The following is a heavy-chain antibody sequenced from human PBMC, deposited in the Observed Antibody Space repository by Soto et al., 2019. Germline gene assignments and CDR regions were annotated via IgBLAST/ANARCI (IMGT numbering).Heavy chain of an antibody. CDR3: ARVKAGFVY. Sequence: SQTLSLTWTVSGVSSINGDYFLSWLRQPPGKGLEWIGYIYYSGSTYYNPSLKSRVTISVDTSKNQFSLKLSSVTAADPAVYYCARVKAGFVYWGQRTLVTVSS. V-gene: IGHV4-30-4*01. CDR1: GVSSINGDYF. D-gene: IGHD6-13*01. J-gene: IGHJ4*02. CDR2: IYYSGST.